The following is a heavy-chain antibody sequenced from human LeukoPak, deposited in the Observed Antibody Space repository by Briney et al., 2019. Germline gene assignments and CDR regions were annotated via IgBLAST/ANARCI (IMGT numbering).Heavy chain of an antibody. Sequence: GGSLRLSCAASGFTFSSYSMNWVRQAPGKGLEWVSSISSSSSYIYYADSVKGRFTISRDNAKNSLYLQMNSLRAEDTAVYYCARDPGPWETFDYWGQGTLVTVSS. V-gene: IGHV3-21*01. CDR2: ISSSSSYI. CDR3: ARDPGPWETFDY. J-gene: IGHJ4*02. CDR1: GFTFSSYS. D-gene: IGHD1-26*01.